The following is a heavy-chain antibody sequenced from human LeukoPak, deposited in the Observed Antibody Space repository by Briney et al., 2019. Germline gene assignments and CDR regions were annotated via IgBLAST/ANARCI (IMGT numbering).Heavy chain of an antibody. V-gene: IGHV3-9*03. Sequence: PGRSLRLSCAASGFTFDDYAMHWVRQAPGKGLKWVSGISWNSGTIDYADSVKGRFTISRDNAKNSLYLQMNSLRAEDMALYYCAKGYCSSTSCVLSTWGQGTLVTVSS. CDR1: GFTFDDYA. CDR3: AKGYCSSTSCVLST. J-gene: IGHJ5*02. D-gene: IGHD2-2*01. CDR2: ISWNSGTI.